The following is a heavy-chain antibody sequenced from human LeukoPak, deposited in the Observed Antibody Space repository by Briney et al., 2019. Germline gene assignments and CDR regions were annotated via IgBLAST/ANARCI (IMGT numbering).Heavy chain of an antibody. V-gene: IGHV1-18*01. CDR3: ARVFYDSSGYYQVYYFDY. CDR1: GYTFTSYG. CDR2: ISAYNGNT. Sequence: ASVKVSCKASGYTFTSYGISWVLQAPGQGPEWMGWISAYNGNTNYAQKLQGRVTMTTDTSTSTAYMELRSLRSDDTAVYYCARVFYDSSGYYQVYYFDYWGQGTLVTVSS. D-gene: IGHD3-22*01. J-gene: IGHJ4*02.